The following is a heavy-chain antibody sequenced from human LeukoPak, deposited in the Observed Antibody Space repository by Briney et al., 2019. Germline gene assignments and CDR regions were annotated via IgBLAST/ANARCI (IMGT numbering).Heavy chain of an antibody. CDR2: ISGSAGGT. J-gene: IGHJ4*02. CDR3: TKDPLDY. Sequence: GGSLRLSCAASGVTFRTFSMNWVLQAPGKGLEWVSGISGSAGGTFYSDSVRGRFTISRDSPKNTLYLQMNSLRVEDTAVYYCTKDPLDYWGQGTLVTVSS. CDR1: GVTFRTFS. V-gene: IGHV3-23*01.